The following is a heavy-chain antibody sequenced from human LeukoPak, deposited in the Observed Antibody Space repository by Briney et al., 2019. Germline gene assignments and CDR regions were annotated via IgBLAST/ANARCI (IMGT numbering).Heavy chain of an antibody. D-gene: IGHD3-22*01. Sequence: SVKVSCKASGGTFSSYAISWVRQAPGQGLEWMGRIIPIFGTANHAQKFQGRVTITTDESTSTAYMELSSLRSEDTAVYYCARDRAHYYDSSAFDIWGQGTMVTVSS. CDR2: IIPIFGTA. CDR3: ARDRAHYYDSSAFDI. CDR1: GGTFSSYA. J-gene: IGHJ3*02. V-gene: IGHV1-69*05.